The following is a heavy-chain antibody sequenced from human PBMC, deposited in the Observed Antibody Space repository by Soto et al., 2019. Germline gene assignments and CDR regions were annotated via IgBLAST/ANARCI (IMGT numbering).Heavy chain of an antibody. CDR2: IKYDGSEK. V-gene: IGHV3-7*03. D-gene: IGHD3-22*01. CDR1: GFTFSSYW. J-gene: IGHJ4*02. Sequence: EVQLVESGGGLVQPGGSLRLSCAASGFTFSSYWMSWVRQAPGRGLEWMANIKYDGSEKYYVDSVKGRLTISRDNAKKSLYLKMNSLRAEDTAVYYCASSPHKDSRPDYWGQGTLVTVSS. CDR3: ASSPHKDSRPDY.